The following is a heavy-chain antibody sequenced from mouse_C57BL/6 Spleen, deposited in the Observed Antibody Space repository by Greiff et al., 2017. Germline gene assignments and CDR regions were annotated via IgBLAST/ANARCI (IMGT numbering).Heavy chain of an antibody. V-gene: IGHV1-83*01. J-gene: IGHJ4*01. CDR1: YTFTDYYM. Sequence: VQLQQSGPELVKPGASVKMSCKASGYTFTDYYMHWVKQKPGKGLEWIGEIYPGSGNTYYNEKFKGKATLTADTSSSTAYMQLSSLTSEDSAVYFCAKESHITTVASMDYWGQGTSVTVSS. CDR2: YPGSGNTY. CDR3: KESHITTVASMDY. D-gene: IGHD1-1*01.